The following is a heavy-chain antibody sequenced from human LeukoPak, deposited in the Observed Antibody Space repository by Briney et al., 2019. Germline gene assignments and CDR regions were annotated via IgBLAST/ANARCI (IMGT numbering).Heavy chain of an antibody. Sequence: PSETLSLTCTVSGGSISSYYWNWIRQPAGKGLEWIGRIYTSGGTNYNPSLKSRVTMSVDTSKNQFSLKLISVTAADTAVYYCARGGYCSGGSCYYLFDYWGQGTLVTVSS. J-gene: IGHJ4*02. CDR2: IYTSGGT. CDR3: ARGGYCSGGSCYYLFDY. CDR1: GGSISSYY. D-gene: IGHD2-15*01. V-gene: IGHV4-4*07.